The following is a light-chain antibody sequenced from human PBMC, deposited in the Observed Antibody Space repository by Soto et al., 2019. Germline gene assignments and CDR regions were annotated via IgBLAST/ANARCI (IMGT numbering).Light chain of an antibody. V-gene: IGLV2-23*02. J-gene: IGLJ1*01. CDR2: EVS. Sequence: LNNPAYGTGAALHSLTIFKNETSSDVGSYNLVSWYQQHPGKAPKLMIYEVSKRPSGVSNRFSGSKSGNTASLTISGLQAEDEADYYCCSYAGSSTYVFGTGTKVTVL. CDR1: SSDVGSYNL. CDR3: CSYAGSSTYV.